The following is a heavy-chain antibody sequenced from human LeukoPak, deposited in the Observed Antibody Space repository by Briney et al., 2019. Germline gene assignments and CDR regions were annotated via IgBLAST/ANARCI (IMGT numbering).Heavy chain of an antibody. CDR3: ARDLGDGYNAFPDY. CDR2: ISSSSSYI. Sequence: GGSLRLSCAASGFTFSSYSMNWVRQAPGKGLEWVSSISSSSSYIYYADSVKGRLTISRDNAKNSLYLQMNSLRAEDTAVYYCARDLGDGYNAFPDYWGQGTLVTVSS. J-gene: IGHJ4*02. V-gene: IGHV3-21*01. CDR1: GFTFSSYS. D-gene: IGHD5-24*01.